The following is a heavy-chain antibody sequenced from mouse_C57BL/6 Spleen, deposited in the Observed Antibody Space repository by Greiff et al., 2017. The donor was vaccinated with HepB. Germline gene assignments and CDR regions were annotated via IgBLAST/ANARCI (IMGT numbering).Heavy chain of an antibody. D-gene: IGHD1-1*01. Sequence: QVQLKQSGAELVKPGASVKLSCKASGYTFTSYWMQWVKQRPGQGLEWIGEIDPSDSYTNYNQKFKGKATLTVDTSSSTAYMQLSSLTSEDSAVYYCARWAVVWGQGTLVTVSA. CDR1: GYTFTSYW. CDR2: IDPSDSYT. CDR3: ARWAVV. J-gene: IGHJ3*01. V-gene: IGHV1-50*01.